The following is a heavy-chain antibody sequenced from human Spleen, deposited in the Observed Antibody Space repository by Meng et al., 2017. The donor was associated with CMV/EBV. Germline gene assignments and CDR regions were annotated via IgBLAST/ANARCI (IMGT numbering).Heavy chain of an antibody. CDR1: GFTFSSYW. CDR3: ARVNPAAIYYYYYGMDV. J-gene: IGHJ6*02. Sequence: GESLKISCAASGFTFSSYWMSWVRQAPGKGLEWVANIKQDGSEKYYVDSVKGRFTISRDNAKNSLYLQMNSLRAEDTAVYYCARVNPAAIYYYYYGMDVWGQGTTVTVSS. CDR2: IKQDGSEK. D-gene: IGHD2-2*02. V-gene: IGHV3-7*01.